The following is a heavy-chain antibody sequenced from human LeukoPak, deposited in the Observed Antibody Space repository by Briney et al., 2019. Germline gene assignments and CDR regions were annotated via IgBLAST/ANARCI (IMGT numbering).Heavy chain of an antibody. CDR3: ARDGHHPEYCSGGSCYPNWFDP. D-gene: IGHD2-15*01. CDR1: GYTFTGYY. Sequence: ASVKVSCKASGYTFTGYYMHWVRQAPGQGLEWMGWINPNSGGTNYAQKFQGRVTITADKSTSTAYMELSSLRSEDTAVYYCARDGHHPEYCSGGSCYPNWFDPWGQGTLVTVSS. CDR2: INPNSGGT. V-gene: IGHV1-2*02. J-gene: IGHJ5*02.